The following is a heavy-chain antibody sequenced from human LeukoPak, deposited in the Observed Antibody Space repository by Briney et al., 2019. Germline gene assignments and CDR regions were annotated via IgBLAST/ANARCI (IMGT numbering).Heavy chain of an antibody. D-gene: IGHD1-26*01. Sequence: ASVKVSCKASGYTFTSYAMNWVRQAPGQGLEWMGGIIPIFGTANYAQKFQGGVTITADESTSTAYMELSSLRSEDTAVYYCARSGSYSSAWFDPWGQGTLVTVSS. CDR3: ARSGSYSSAWFDP. CDR1: GYTFTSYA. J-gene: IGHJ5*02. CDR2: IIPIFGTA. V-gene: IGHV1-69*13.